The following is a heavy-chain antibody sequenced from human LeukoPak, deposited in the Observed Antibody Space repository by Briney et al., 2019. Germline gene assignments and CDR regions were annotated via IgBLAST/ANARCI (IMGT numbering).Heavy chain of an antibody. CDR3: ARGLRSTYYDFWSGYSNWFDP. CDR1: GGSFSGYY. D-gene: IGHD3-3*01. Sequence: PSETLSLTCAVYGGSFSGYYWSWIRQPPGKGLEWIGEINHSGSTNYNPSLKSRVTISVDTSKNQFSLKLSSVTAVDTAVYYCARGLRSTYYDFWSGYSNWFDPWGQGTLVTVSS. V-gene: IGHV4-34*01. J-gene: IGHJ5*02. CDR2: INHSGST.